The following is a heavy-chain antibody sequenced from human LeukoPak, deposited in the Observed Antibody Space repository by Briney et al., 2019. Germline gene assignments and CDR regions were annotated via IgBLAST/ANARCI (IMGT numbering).Heavy chain of an antibody. D-gene: IGHD4-11*01. CDR3: ARHGPTTVTKSFDY. V-gene: IGHV4-34*01. J-gene: IGHJ4*02. CDR2: INHSGVT. Sequence: SETLSLTCAVYGGSFNSYCWTWIRQSPGKGLEWIGEINHSGVTNYNPSLKSRITMSVDTSKNQFSLKLSSVTAADTAVYYCARHGPTTVTKSFDYWGQGTLVTVSS. CDR1: GGSFNSYC.